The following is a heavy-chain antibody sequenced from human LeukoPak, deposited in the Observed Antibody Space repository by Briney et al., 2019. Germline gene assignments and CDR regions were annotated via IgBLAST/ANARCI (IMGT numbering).Heavy chain of an antibody. CDR2: IWYGGSNK. V-gene: IGHV3-33*08. CDR3: ARDTPDSTFDY. J-gene: IGHJ4*02. CDR1: GFTFSSYG. D-gene: IGHD2/OR15-2a*01. Sequence: GRSLRLSCAASGFTFSSYGMHWVRQAPGKGLEWVAVIWYGGSNKYYADSVKGRFTISRDNSKNTLYLQMNSLRAEDTAVYYCARDTPDSTFDYWGQGTLVTVSS.